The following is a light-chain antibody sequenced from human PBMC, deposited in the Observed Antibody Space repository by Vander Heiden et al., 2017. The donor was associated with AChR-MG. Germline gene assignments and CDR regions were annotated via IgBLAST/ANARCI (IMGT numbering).Light chain of an antibody. CDR3: HQRTHFPLT. V-gene: IGKV3-11*01. CDR2: DAS. CDR1: QNIRNY. J-gene: IGKJ4*01. Sequence: DIVLTQSPATLSLSPGESATLSCRASQNIRNYLAWYQRKPGQAPRLLICDASNRAAGVPASFSGGGSGTDFTLTISSLEPEDFAVYYCHQRTHFPLTFGGGTKVEIK.